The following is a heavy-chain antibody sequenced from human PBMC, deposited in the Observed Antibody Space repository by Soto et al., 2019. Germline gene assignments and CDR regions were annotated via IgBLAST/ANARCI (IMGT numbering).Heavy chain of an antibody. CDR2: IYYSGST. CDR1: GGSVSSGSYY. D-gene: IGHD3-9*01. Sequence: QVQLQEAGPGLVKPSETLSLMCTVSGGSVSSGSYYWSWIRQPPGKGLEWIGYIYYSGSTNYNPSLKSRVPISVDTSKNHFSLKLSSVTAADTAVYYCARDIDGGWFDPWGKGTLVPVSS. J-gene: IGHJ5*02. CDR3: ARDIDGGWFDP. V-gene: IGHV4-61*03.